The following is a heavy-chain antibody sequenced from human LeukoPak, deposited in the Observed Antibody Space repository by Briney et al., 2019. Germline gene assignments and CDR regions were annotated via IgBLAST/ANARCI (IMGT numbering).Heavy chain of an antibody. CDR3: ARSEINDYFKY. Sequence: SETLSLTCTVSGGSISSGSYYWSWIRQPAGKGLEWIGRIYTSGSTNYNPSLKSRVTISVDTSKNQFSLKLSSVTAADTAVYYCARSEINDYFKYWGPGILVTVST. CDR1: GGSISSGSYY. V-gene: IGHV4-61*02. D-gene: IGHD3-16*01. J-gene: IGHJ4*02. CDR2: IYTSGST.